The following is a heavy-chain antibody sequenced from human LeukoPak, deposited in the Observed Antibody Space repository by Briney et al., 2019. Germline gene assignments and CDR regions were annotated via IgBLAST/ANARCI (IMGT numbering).Heavy chain of an antibody. CDR3: ARVHTTGYFPHYSYYYMDV. V-gene: IGHV4-4*07. J-gene: IGHJ6*03. Sequence: SETLSLTCTVSGDSISSYYWGWIRQPAGRGLEWIGRIYTSGSTNYNPSLKSRVTMSVDTSKNQFSLKLSSVTAADTAVYYCARVHTTGYFPHYSYYYMDVWGRGTTVTVSS. CDR1: GDSISSYY. D-gene: IGHD3-9*01. CDR2: IYTSGST.